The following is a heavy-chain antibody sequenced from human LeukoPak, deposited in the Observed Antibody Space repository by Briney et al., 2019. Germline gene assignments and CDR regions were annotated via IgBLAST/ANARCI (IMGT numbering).Heavy chain of an antibody. V-gene: IGHV3-53*01. CDR2: IYSGGST. CDR3: ARSLVRGVIIPRYYYYYMDV. CDR1: GFTVSSNY. D-gene: IGHD3-10*01. Sequence: GGSLRLSCAASGFTVSSNYMSWVRQAPGKGLEWVSVIYSGGSTYYADSVKGRFTISRDNSKNTLYLQMNSLRAEDTAVYYCARSLVRGVIIPRYYYYYMDVWGKGTTVTISS. J-gene: IGHJ6*03.